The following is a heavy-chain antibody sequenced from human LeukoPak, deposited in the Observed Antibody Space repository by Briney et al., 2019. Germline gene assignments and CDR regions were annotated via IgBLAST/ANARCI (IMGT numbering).Heavy chain of an antibody. CDR3: ARALGA. D-gene: IGHD1-26*01. Sequence: PSETLSLTCAVYGGSFSGYYWSWIRQPPGKGLEWIGEINHSGSTNYNPSLKSRVTTSVDTSKNQFSLKLSSVTAADTAVYYCARALGAWGQGTLVTVPS. CDR2: INHSGST. CDR1: GGSFSGYY. J-gene: IGHJ5*02. V-gene: IGHV4-34*01.